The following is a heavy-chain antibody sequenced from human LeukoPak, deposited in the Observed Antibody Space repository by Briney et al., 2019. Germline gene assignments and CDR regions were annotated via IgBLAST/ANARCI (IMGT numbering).Heavy chain of an antibody. J-gene: IGHJ5*02. Sequence: SETLSLTCAVYGGSFSGYYWSWIRQPPGKGLEWIGEINHSGSTNYNPSLKSRVTISVDTSKNQFSLKLSSVTAADTAVYYCARPHYYGSGSYYRGRYNWFDPWGQGTLVTVSS. CDR3: ARPHYYGSGSYYRGRYNWFDP. CDR1: GGSFSGYY. D-gene: IGHD3-10*01. V-gene: IGHV4-34*01. CDR2: INHSGST.